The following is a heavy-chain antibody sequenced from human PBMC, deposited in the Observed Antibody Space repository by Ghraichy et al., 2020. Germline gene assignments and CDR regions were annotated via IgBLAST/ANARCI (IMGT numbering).Heavy chain of an antibody. D-gene: IGHD5-18*01. CDR3: ARDGGYSYERYFDC. V-gene: IGHV3-48*02. CDR2: ISSSSSPI. J-gene: IGHJ4*02. CDR1: GFSFSSYS. Sequence: GGSLRLSCAASGFSFSSYSMNWVRQAPGKGLEWISYISSSSSPIYYADSVKGRFTISRDNAKNSLYLQMNSLRDEDTAVYYCARDGGYSYERYFDCWGQGTLVTVSS.